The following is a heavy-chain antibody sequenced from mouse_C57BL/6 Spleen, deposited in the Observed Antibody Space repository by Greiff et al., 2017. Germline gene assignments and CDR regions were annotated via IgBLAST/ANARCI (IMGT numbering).Heavy chain of an antibody. J-gene: IGHJ3*01. CDR2: ISSGGSYT. Sequence: EVMLVESGGDLVKPGGSLKLSCAASGFTFSSYGMSWVRQTPDKRLEWVATISSGGSYTYYPDSVKGRFTISRDNAKNTLYLQMSSLKSEDTAMYYCARFGGDGYYAAYWGQGTLVTVSA. CDR1: GFTFSSYG. CDR3: ARFGGDGYYAAY. V-gene: IGHV5-6*01. D-gene: IGHD2-3*01.